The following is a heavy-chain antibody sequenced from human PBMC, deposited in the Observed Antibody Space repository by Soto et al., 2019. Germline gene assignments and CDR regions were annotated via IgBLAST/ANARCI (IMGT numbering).Heavy chain of an antibody. CDR2: ISPGGRYR. Sequence: GGSLRLSCDGSGFTFGDSYMRWIRQAPGKGLEWLSYISPGGRYRAYEGSVKGRFTISRDNAKRSLDLQMMSLTAEDTAIYYCVRGGGGGLFDPWGQGTMVTVSS. CDR1: GFTFGDSY. CDR3: VRGGGGGLFDP. V-gene: IGHV3-11*06. D-gene: IGHD2-15*01. J-gene: IGHJ5*02.